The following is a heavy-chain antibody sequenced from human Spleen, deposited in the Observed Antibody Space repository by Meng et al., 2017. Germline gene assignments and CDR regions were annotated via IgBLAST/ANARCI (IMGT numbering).Heavy chain of an antibody. J-gene: IGHJ6*02. V-gene: IGHV1-3*01. CDR2: INAGNGNT. Sequence: ASVKVSCKASGYTFTSYAMHWVRQAPGQRLEWMGWINAGNGNTKYPQKFQGRVTITRDTSASTAYMELSSLSSEDTAVYYCARDGHYDFWSGYYTDPDPYYYYGMDVWGQGTTVTVSS. CDR1: GYTFTSYA. D-gene: IGHD3-3*01. CDR3: ARDGHYDFWSGYYTDPDPYYYYGMDV.